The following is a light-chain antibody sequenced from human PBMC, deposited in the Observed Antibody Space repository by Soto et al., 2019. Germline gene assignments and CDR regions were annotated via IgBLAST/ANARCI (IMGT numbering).Light chain of an antibody. V-gene: IGLV2-8*01. CDR1: KNDIGVYDF. J-gene: IGLJ1*01. CDR2: EVV. CDR3: NSYAGSNTYV. Sequence: QTLLTQPPYASGSPGQSVTIACTGTKNDIGVYDFVSWYQHHPGKAPRLIIYEVVQRPSGVPDRFSGSKSGNTASLTVSGLQAADEADYFCNSYAGSNTYVFGSGTKVTVL.